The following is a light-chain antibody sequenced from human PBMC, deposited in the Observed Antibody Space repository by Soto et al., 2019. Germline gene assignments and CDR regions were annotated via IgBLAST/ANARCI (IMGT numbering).Light chain of an antibody. CDR1: QSVGSY. J-gene: IGKJ4*01. Sequence: IVLTQSPATLSLSPGERATLSCRASQSVGSYLAWYQHKPGKAPRLLIYDAYNMVSGIPARFSGSGSGTDFTLTISSLEPEDVGVYYCQQRSNWLTFGGGTKVDIK. CDR2: DAY. CDR3: QQRSNWLT. V-gene: IGKV3-11*01.